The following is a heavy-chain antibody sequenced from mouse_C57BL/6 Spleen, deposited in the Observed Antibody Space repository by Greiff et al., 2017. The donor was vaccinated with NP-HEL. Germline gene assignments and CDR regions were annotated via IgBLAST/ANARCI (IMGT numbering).Heavy chain of an antibody. CDR2: IDPSDSYT. V-gene: IGHV1-50*01. Sequence: VQLQQPGAELVKPGASVKLSCKASGYTFTSYWMQWVKQRPGQGLEWIGEIDPSDSYTNYNQKFKGKATLTVDTSSSTAYMQLSSLTSEDSAVYYCARKGHYGRVPDYWGQGTTLTVSS. D-gene: IGHD1-1*01. CDR3: ARKGHYGRVPDY. CDR1: GYTFTSYW. J-gene: IGHJ2*01.